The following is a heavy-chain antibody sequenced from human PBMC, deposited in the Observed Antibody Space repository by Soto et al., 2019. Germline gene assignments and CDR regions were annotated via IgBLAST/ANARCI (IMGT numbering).Heavy chain of an antibody. CDR1: GGSMSSSNW. CDR3: ASSEATVLDY. CDR2: THHSGRT. J-gene: IGHJ4*02. V-gene: IGHV4-4*02. D-gene: IGHD4-17*01. Sequence: QVQLQESGPGLVKPSGTLSLTCTVSGGSMSSSNWWNWVRQPPGKGLEWIGETHHSGRTNYNPSLKRRVTISVDKSKNHFSLKLGSVTAADTAVYYCASSEATVLDYWGQGTLVTVSS.